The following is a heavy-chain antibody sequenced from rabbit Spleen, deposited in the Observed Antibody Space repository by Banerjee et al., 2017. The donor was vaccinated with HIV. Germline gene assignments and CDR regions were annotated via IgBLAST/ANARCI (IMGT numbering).Heavy chain of an antibody. D-gene: IGHD1-1*01. J-gene: IGHJ6*01. Sequence: QEQLVESGGGLVKPEGSLKLSCIASGFSFSSSSYMCWVRQAPGKGLEWIACIDAGSSGFTYFATWAKGRFTCSKTSSTTVTLQMTRLTAADTATYFCARDSSSSFSSYGMDLWGQGTLVTVS. CDR2: IDAGSSGFT. V-gene: IGHV1S45*01. CDR1: GFSFSSSSY. CDR3: ARDSSSSFSSYGMDL.